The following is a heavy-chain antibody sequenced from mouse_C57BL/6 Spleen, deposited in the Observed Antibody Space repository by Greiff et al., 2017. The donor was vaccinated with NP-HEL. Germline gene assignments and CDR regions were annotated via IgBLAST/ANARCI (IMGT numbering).Heavy chain of an antibody. J-gene: IGHJ2*01. Sequence: QVQLQQPGAELVRPGSSVKLSCKASGYTFTSYWMHWVKQRPIQGLEWIGNIDPSDSETHYNQKFKDKATLTVDKSSSTAYMQLSSLTSEDSAVYYWARVNYALYYFDYWGQGTTLTVSS. CDR2: IDPSDSET. CDR1: GYTFTSYW. D-gene: IGHD6-5*01. CDR3: ARVNYALYYFDY. V-gene: IGHV1-52*01.